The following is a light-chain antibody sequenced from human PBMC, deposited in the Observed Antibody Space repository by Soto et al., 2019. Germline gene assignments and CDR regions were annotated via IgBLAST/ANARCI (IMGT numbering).Light chain of an antibody. V-gene: IGLV2-23*01. J-gene: IGLJ2*01. Sequence: ALTQPASVSGSPGQSITISCTGTSIDIGTYNLVSWYQHHPGKAPRLIIYEGIKRPSGLSSRFSGSKSGDTASLTISGLQAEDEADYYCCSYTGRSTVVFGGGTKVTVL. CDR3: CSYTGRSTVV. CDR2: EGI. CDR1: SIDIGTYNL.